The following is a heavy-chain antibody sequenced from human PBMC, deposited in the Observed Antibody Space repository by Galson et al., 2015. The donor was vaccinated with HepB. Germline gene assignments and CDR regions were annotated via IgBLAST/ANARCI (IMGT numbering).Heavy chain of an antibody. V-gene: IGHV3-74*01. CDR3: ARDQSVYAPS. Sequence: RLSCAASGFGFSSSWMQWVRRAPGKGLVWVSRINTDGSATSYADSVKGRFTIPRDNAKNTLYLQMNSLRVEETAVYYCARDQSVYAPSWGQGTLVTVSS. CDR2: INTDGSAT. J-gene: IGHJ5*02. CDR1: GFGFSSSW. D-gene: IGHD2-2*01.